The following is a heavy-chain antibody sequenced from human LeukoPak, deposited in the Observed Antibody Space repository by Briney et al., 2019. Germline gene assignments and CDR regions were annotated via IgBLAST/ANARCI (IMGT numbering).Heavy chain of an antibody. Sequence: PSETLSLTCTVSGGSISSSSYYWGWIRQPPGKGLEWIGSIYYSGSTYYNPSLRSRVTMSVDTSKNQFSLKLSSVTAADTAVYYCARDGYYYDSSGYYSLDYWGQGTLVTVSS. J-gene: IGHJ4*02. D-gene: IGHD3-22*01. V-gene: IGHV4-39*07. CDR2: IYYSGST. CDR1: GGSISSSSYY. CDR3: ARDGYYYDSSGYYSLDY.